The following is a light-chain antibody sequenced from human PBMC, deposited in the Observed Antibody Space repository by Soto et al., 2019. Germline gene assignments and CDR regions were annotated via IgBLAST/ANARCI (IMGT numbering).Light chain of an antibody. Sequence: TQSAGSLSISPGERARLSCRASQSVSSSYLAWYQQKPGQAPRLLIYGASSRATGIPDRFSGSGSGTDFTLTISRLEPEDFAVYCCPLSGSPPRPFGQVTKVDIK. CDR2: GAS. CDR3: PLSGSPPRP. CDR1: QSVSSSY. V-gene: IGKV3-20*01. J-gene: IGKJ1*01.